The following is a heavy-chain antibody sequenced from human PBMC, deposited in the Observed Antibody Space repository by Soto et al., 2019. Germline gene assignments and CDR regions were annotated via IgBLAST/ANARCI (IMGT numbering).Heavy chain of an antibody. D-gene: IGHD6-25*01. CDR1: GDSVSSNSAA. V-gene: IGHV6-1*01. CDR2: TYYRSKWYN. J-gene: IGHJ3*02. CDR3: ARDSKPFLYRSVEDAFDI. Sequence: PSQTLSLTCAISGDSVSSNSAAWNWIRQSPSRGLEWLGRTYYRSKWYNDYAVSVKSRITINPDTSKNQFSLQLNSVTPEDTAVYYCARDSKPFLYRSVEDAFDIWGQGTMVTVSS.